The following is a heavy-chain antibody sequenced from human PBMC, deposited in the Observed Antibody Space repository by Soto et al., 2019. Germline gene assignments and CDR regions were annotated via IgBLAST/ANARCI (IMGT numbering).Heavy chain of an antibody. CDR3: ARERECITGMTEH. V-gene: IGHV1-2*02. D-gene: IGHD1-20*01. J-gene: IGHJ1*01. CDR2: INPNNGDT. Sequence: QVQLVQSGAEVKKPGASVKVSCKASGYTFTGHHMHCVRQAPGQGLEWMGWINPNNGDTKYAQKFQVRVTMTRDTSISTVYMELRRLRSDDTAVYYCARERECITGMTEHWGQGTLVTVSS. CDR1: GYTFTGHH.